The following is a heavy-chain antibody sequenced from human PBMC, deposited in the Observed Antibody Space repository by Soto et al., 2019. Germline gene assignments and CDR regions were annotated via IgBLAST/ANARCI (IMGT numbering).Heavy chain of an antibody. CDR2: ISGSGGST. V-gene: IGHV3-23*01. Sequence: PGGSLRLSCAASGFTFSSYAMSWVRQAPGKGLEWVSAISGSGGSTNYADSVQGRFTISRDNSKNTLYLQMNSLRAEDTAIYYCAKTATIQLGYCSGGSCKIDYWGQGT. D-gene: IGHD2-15*01. J-gene: IGHJ4*02. CDR1: GFTFSSYA. CDR3: AKTATIQLGYCSGGSCKIDY.